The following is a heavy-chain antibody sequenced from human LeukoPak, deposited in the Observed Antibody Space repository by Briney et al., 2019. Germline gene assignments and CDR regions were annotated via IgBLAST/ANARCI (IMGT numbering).Heavy chain of an antibody. CDR3: AKDIGSSGSVDY. J-gene: IGHJ4*02. CDR1: GFTFNDYA. D-gene: IGHD6-19*01. V-gene: IGHV3-9*01. CDR2: ISWNSGSI. Sequence: GGSLRLSCAASGFTFNDYAMHWVRQAPGKGLEWVSGISWNSGSIGYADSVKGRFTISRDNAKNSLYLQMNSLRAEDTALYYCAKDIGSSGSVDYWGQGTLVTVSS.